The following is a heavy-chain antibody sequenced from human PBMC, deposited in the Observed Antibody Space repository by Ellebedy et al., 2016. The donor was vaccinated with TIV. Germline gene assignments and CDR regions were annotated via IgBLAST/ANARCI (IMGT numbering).Heavy chain of an antibody. D-gene: IGHD1-26*01. Sequence: GGSLRLSCAASGFTFSNYWMHWVRQAPGKGLVWVSRINADGTSRSYADSVKGRFTISRDTSKNTLYLRMNSLRVEDTAVYYCTRDGRGGVSGSYYWGQGTLVTVSA. CDR1: GFTFSNYW. J-gene: IGHJ4*02. CDR3: TRDGRGGVSGSYY. V-gene: IGHV3-74*01. CDR2: INADGTSR.